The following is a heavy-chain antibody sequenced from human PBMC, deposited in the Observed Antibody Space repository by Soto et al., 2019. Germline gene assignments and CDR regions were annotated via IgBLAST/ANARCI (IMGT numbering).Heavy chain of an antibody. J-gene: IGHJ6*02. CDR3: ARDTEYYDFRSGYYSPDYYYYGMDV. CDR1: GGSITSYY. CDR2: IHYSGTT. Sequence: SETLSLTCTVSGGSITSYYWSWIRQPPGKGLEWIAYIHYSGTTKYNPSLKSRVTISVDTSKNQFSLKLSSVTAADTAVYYCARDTEYYDFRSGYYSPDYYYYGMDVWGQGTTVTVSS. D-gene: IGHD3-3*01. V-gene: IGHV4-59*01.